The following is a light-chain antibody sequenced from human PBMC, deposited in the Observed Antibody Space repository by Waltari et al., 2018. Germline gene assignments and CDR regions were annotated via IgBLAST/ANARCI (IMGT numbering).Light chain of an antibody. Sequence: EIVLTQSPATLSLSPGERATLSCRASQSVSSYLAWYQQKPGQAPRLPINDASNRATDIPARFSGSGSGTDFTLTISSLEPEDFAVYYCQQRSNWPLTFGGGTKVEIK. CDR1: QSVSSY. CDR3: QQRSNWPLT. J-gene: IGKJ4*01. V-gene: IGKV3-11*01. CDR2: DAS.